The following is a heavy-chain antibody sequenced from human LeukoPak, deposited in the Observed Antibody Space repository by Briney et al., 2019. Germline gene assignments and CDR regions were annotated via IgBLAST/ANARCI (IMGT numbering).Heavy chain of an antibody. J-gene: IGHJ4*02. CDR3: ARGRPGSGWSFDY. D-gene: IGHD6-19*01. CDR2: INPSGGTT. V-gene: IGHV1-46*01. Sequence: GASVKVSCKTSGYTFTTYYMHWVRQAHGQGLEWMGIINPSGGTTNYAQKFQGRVTMTRDTSTTTLYMELSSLRSEDTAVYYCARGRPGSGWSFDYWGQGTLVTVSS. CDR1: GYTFTTYY.